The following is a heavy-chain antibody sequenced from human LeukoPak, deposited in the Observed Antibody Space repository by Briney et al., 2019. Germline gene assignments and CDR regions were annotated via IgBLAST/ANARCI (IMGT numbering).Heavy chain of an antibody. V-gene: IGHV1-18*01. CDR1: GYTFTSYG. CDR3: ATGGEYRRKEALDY. Sequence: ASVKVSCKASGYTFTSYGISWVRQAPGQGLEWMGWISTYNGDSNYEQSLQGRLTMTTDTSTSTAYMELRSLRSDDTALYYCATGGEYRRKEALDYWGQGTPVTVSS. CDR2: ISTYNGDS. D-gene: IGHD3-16*01. J-gene: IGHJ4*02.